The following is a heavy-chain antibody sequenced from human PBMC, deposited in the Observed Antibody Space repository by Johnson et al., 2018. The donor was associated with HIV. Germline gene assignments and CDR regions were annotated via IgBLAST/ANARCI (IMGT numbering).Heavy chain of an antibody. CDR1: GFTFSSYG. J-gene: IGHJ3*02. D-gene: IGHD3-16*01. CDR3: IKDRGRPGTPAALDI. CDR2: IWYDGSNR. V-gene: IGHV3-33*06. Sequence: QVQLVESGGGVVQPGRSLRVSCAASGFTFSSYGMHWVHQAPGKGLEWVAVIWYDGSNRYYADSVKGRFTISRDNSKNTLYLQMNSLRAEDTAVYHCIKDRGRPGTPAALDIWGQGTMVTVSS.